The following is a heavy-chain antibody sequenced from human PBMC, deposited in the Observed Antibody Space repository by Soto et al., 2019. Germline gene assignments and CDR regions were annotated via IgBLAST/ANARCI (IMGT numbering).Heavy chain of an antibody. CDR2: IYYSGST. CDR1: GGSISSSSYY. CDR3: ARAGLRSYGDYVHYYYGMDV. Sequence: PSETLSLTCTVSGGSISSSSYYWGWIRQPPGKGLEWIGSIYYSGSTYYNPSLKSRVTISVDTSKNQFSLKLSSVTAADTAVYYCARAGLRSYGDYVHYYYGMDVWGQGTTVTVSS. J-gene: IGHJ6*02. D-gene: IGHD4-17*01. V-gene: IGHV4-39*01.